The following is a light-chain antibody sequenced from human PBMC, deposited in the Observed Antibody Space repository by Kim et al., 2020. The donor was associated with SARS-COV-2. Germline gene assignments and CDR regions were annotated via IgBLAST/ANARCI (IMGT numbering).Light chain of an antibody. V-gene: IGLV3-19*01. CDR1: SLSSYY. J-gene: IGLJ1*01. CDR2: AKN. CDR3: CSRDNSGNHFV. Sequence: GQTVRITCQGDSLSSYYASWYQQKPGQAPRLLIYAKNSRPSGISDRFSGSGSGNTASLTIAGAQAEDEADYFCCSRDNSGNHFVFGTGTKVTVL.